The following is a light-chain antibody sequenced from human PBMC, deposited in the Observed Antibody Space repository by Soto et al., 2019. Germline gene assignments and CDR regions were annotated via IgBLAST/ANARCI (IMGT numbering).Light chain of an antibody. CDR3: SSYTTSTTLIV. J-gene: IGLJ2*01. V-gene: IGLV2-14*01. CDR2: EVN. Sequence: QSALTQPASVSGSPGQSITITCTGTSSDIGGYNYVSWYQQHPGKAPKLMIYEVNNRPSGVSNRFSGSKSGNTASLTVSGLQAEDEAEYYCSSYTTSTTLIVFGGGTQLTVL. CDR1: SSDIGGYNY.